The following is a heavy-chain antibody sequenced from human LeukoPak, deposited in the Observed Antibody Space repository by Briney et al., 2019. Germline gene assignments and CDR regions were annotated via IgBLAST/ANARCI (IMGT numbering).Heavy chain of an antibody. Sequence: GGSLRLSCAASGFTFSSYAMSWVRQAPGKGLEWVSAISGSGGSTYYADSVKGRFTISRDNSKNTLCLQMNSLRAEDTAVYYCAKDLTTEYYYYGMDVWGQGTTVTVSS. V-gene: IGHV3-23*01. CDR2: ISGSGGST. J-gene: IGHJ6*02. D-gene: IGHD1-1*01. CDR1: GFTFSSYA. CDR3: AKDLTTEYYYYGMDV.